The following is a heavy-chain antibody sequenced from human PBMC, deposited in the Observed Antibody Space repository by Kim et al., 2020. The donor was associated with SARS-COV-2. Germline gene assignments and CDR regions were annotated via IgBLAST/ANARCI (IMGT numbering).Heavy chain of an antibody. CDR2: INSDGSST. CDR3: ARDHYYGSGSYWGIS. V-gene: IGHV3-74*01. Sequence: GGSLRLSCAASGFTFSSYWMHWVRQAPGKGLVWVSRINSDGSSTSYADSVKGRFTISRDNAKNTLYLQMNSLRAEDTAVYYCARDHYYGSGSYWGISWGQGTLVTVSS. J-gene: IGHJ4*02. D-gene: IGHD3-10*01. CDR1: GFTFSSYW.